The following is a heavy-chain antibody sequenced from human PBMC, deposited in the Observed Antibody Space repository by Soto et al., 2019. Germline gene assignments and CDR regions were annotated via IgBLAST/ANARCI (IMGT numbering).Heavy chain of an antibody. CDR1: GGTFSSYA. CDR3: ARDVIGQQLADDAFDI. Sequence: ASVKVSCKASGGTFSSYAISWVRQAPGQGLEWMGGIIPIFGTANYAQKFQGRVTITADESTSTAYMELSSLRSEDTAMYYCARDVIGQQLADDAFDIWGQGTMVTVSS. J-gene: IGHJ3*02. CDR2: IIPIFGTA. V-gene: IGHV1-69*13. D-gene: IGHD6-13*01.